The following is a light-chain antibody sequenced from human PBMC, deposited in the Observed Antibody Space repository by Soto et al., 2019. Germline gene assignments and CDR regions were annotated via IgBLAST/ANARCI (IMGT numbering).Light chain of an antibody. V-gene: IGLV2-14*01. CDR1: SSDVGGYNY. J-gene: IGLJ2*01. CDR2: EVS. CDR3: SSYTTSITLV. Sequence: QSALTQPASVSGSPGQSITISCTGTSSDVGGYNYVSWYQQHPGKAPELMIYEVSNRPSGVSNRFSGSKSGNTASLTISGLQAEDEADYYCSSYTTSITLVFGGGTKL.